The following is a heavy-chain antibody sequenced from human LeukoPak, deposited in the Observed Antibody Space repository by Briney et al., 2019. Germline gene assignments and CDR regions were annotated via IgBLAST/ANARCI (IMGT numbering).Heavy chain of an antibody. CDR2: IYTSGST. CDR3: AREGLRGNDHYFDY. V-gene: IGHV4-4*07. D-gene: IGHD1-1*01. J-gene: IGHJ4*02. Sequence: SETLSLTCTVSGGSISSYYWSWIRQPAGKGLEWIGRIYTSGSTNYNPSLKSRVTMSVDTSKNQFSLKLSSVTAADTAVYYCAREGLRGNDHYFDYWGQGTLVTVSS. CDR1: GGSISSYY.